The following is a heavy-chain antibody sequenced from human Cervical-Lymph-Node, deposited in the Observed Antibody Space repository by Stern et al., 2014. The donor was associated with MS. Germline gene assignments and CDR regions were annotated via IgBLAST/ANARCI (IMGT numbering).Heavy chain of an antibody. CDR1: GFSISTHA. Sequence: VQLVESGGGLVKPGGSLRLSCVASGFSISTHALNWVRQAPGKGLEWVSSITYANSFIYYEGSVKGRFTISRDNAKNSLYLVMNSLRGDDTAVYYCARTSVTGRVAFDIWGQGTMVTVSS. D-gene: IGHD6-19*01. CDR2: ITYANSFI. CDR3: ARTSVTGRVAFDI. J-gene: IGHJ3*02. V-gene: IGHV3-21*01.